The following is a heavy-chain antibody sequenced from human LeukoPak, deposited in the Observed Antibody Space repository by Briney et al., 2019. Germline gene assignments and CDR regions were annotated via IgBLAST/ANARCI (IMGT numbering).Heavy chain of an antibody. Sequence: ASVKVSCKASGYTFTSYDINWVRQATGQGLEWMGWMNPNSGNTGYAQKFQGRVTITRNTSISTAYMELSSLRSEDTAVYYCAKDSGWAVGYYYMDVWGKGTTVTVSS. D-gene: IGHD3-22*01. J-gene: IGHJ6*03. CDR1: GYTFTSYD. CDR2: MNPNSGNT. V-gene: IGHV1-8*03. CDR3: AKDSGWAVGYYYMDV.